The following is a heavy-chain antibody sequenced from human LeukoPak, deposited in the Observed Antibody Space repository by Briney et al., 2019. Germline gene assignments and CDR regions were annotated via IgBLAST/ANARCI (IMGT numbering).Heavy chain of an antibody. CDR3: ARHGSIVVVPDASKAFDI. D-gene: IGHD2-2*01. V-gene: IGHV4-39*01. CDR1: GGSISSSSYY. Sequence: PSETLSLTCTVSGGSISSSSYYWGWIRQPPGKGLEWIGSIYYSGSTYYNPSLKSRVTISVDTSKNQFSLRLSSVTAADTAVYYCARHGSIVVVPDASKAFDIWGQGTMVTVSS. J-gene: IGHJ3*02. CDR2: IYYSGST.